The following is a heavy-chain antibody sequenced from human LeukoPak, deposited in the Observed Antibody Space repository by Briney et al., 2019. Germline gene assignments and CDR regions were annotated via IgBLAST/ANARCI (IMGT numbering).Heavy chain of an antibody. J-gene: IGHJ5*02. D-gene: IGHD6-13*01. V-gene: IGHV4-34*01. CDR1: GGSFSGYY. CDR3: ARARVPRAIAAAVNWFDP. Sequence: PSETLSLTRAVYGGSFSGYYWSWIRQPPGKGLEWIGEINHSGSTNYNPSLKSRVTISVDTSKNQFSLKLSSVTAADTAVYYCARARVPRAIAAAVNWFDPWGQGTLVTVSS. CDR2: INHSGST.